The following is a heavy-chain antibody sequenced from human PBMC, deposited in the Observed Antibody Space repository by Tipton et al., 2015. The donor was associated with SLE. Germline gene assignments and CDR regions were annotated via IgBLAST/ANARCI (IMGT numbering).Heavy chain of an antibody. CDR2: IYVSGST. D-gene: IGHD3-10*01. CDR1: GGSISSGFYY. J-gene: IGHJ4*02. CDR3: ARVGDYYNSGSRVFDH. V-gene: IGHV4-61*02. Sequence: TLSLTCTVSGGSISSGFYYWSWIRQPAGKGLEWIGRIYVSGSTNYNPSLKSRVTMSVDVSKNQFSLKLSSVTAADTAVYFCARVGDYYNSGSRVFDHWGQGILVTVSS.